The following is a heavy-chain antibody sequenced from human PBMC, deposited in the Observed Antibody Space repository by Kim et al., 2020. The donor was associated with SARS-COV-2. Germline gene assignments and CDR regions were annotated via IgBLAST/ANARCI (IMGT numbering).Heavy chain of an antibody. CDR1: GGSIRSGGKF. CDR3: ARGRPVAY. V-gene: IGHV4-31*03. Sequence: SETLSLTCSVSGGSIRSGGKFWTWIRQHPAKGLEWIGYISYSGHSHYSPSLRSRVSISLQPSENQFSLELTSGTAAAPAVYYCARGRPVAYWGQG. J-gene: IGHJ4*02. CDR2: ISYSGHS.